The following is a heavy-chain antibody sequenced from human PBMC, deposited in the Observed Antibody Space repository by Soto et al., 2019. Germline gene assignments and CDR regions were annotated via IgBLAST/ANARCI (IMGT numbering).Heavy chain of an antibody. V-gene: IGHV3-48*01. CDR1: GFTFSSYS. Sequence: EVQLVESGGGLVQPGGSLRLSCAASGFTFSSYSMNWVRQAPGKGLEWVSYISSSSSTIYYADSVKGRFTSSRANAKNALYLQMNSLRADDTAVYYCAGITTIMGPNWSDPWGQGTLVTVSS. J-gene: IGHJ5*02. CDR3: AGITTIMGPNWSDP. CDR2: ISSSSSTI.